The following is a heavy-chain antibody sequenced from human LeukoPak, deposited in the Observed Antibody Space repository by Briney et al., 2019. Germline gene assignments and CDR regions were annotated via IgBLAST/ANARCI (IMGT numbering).Heavy chain of an antibody. CDR2: IIPVLGIA. CDR1: GGTFSSYA. V-gene: IGHV1-69*04. J-gene: IGHJ6*02. Sequence: RASVKVSCKASGGTFSSYAISWVRQAPGQGLEWMGRIIPVLGIANYAQKFQGRVTMTRNTSISTAYMELSSLRSEDTAVYYCARDPHLTADYYYYGMDVWGQGTTVTVSS. CDR3: ARDPHLTADYYYYGMDV.